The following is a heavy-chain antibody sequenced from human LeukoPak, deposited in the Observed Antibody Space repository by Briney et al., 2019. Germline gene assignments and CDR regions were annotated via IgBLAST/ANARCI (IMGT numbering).Heavy chain of an antibody. J-gene: IGHJ3*02. CDR2: MNPNSGNT. CDR3: ARRLDYDSSGYYLCDAFDI. V-gene: IGHV1-8*02. CDR1: GYTFTGYY. Sequence: ASVKVSCKASGYTFTGYYMHWVRQATGQGLEWMGWMNPNSGNTGYAQKFQGRVTMTRNTSISTAYMELSSLRSEDTAVYYCARRLDYDSSGYYLCDAFDIWGQGTMVTVSS. D-gene: IGHD3-22*01.